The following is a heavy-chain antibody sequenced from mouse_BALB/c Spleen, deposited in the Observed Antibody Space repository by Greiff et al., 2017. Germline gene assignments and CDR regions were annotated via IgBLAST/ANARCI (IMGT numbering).Heavy chain of an antibody. Sequence: VQLQQSGAELVKPGASVKLSCTASGFNIKDTYMHWVKQRPEQGLEWIGRIDPANGNTKYDPKFQGKATITADTSSNTAYLQLSSLTSEDTAVYYCARREPLVTIIDRPLYYRYDRGFDYWGQGTTLTVSS. CDR2: IDPANGNT. CDR3: ARREPLVTIIDRPLYYRYDRGFDY. V-gene: IGHV14-3*02. CDR1: GFNIKDTY. J-gene: IGHJ2*01. D-gene: IGHD2-14*01.